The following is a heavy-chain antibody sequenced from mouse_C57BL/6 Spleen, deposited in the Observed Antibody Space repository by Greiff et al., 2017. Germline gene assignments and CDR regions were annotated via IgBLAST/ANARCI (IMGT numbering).Heavy chain of an antibody. V-gene: IGHV5-9*01. CDR3: ARHIYYYGSSPDYYAMDY. J-gene: IGHJ4*01. D-gene: IGHD1-1*01. CDR2: ISGGGGNT. Sequence: EVKLMESGGGLVKPGGSLKLSCAASGFTFSSYTMSWVRQTPEKRLEWVATISGGGGNTYYPDSVKGRFTISRDNAKNTLYLQMSSLRSEDTALYYCARHIYYYGSSPDYYAMDYWGQGTSVTVSS. CDR1: GFTFSSYT.